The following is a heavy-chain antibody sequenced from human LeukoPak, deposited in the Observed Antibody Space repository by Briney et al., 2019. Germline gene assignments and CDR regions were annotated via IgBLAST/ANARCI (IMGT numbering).Heavy chain of an antibody. CDR3: AKDSSSWYYYGMDV. J-gene: IGHJ6*02. V-gene: IGHV3-23*01. CDR1: GFTFSSYA. CDR2: ISGSGGST. D-gene: IGHD6-13*01. Sequence: GSPVLPCAASGFTFSSYAMSWVPQAPGKGLGWVSAISGSGGSTYYADTVKGRSPISRDNSKNTLYMQMNSLRAEDTAVYYCAKDSSSWYYYGMDVWGQGTTVTVSS.